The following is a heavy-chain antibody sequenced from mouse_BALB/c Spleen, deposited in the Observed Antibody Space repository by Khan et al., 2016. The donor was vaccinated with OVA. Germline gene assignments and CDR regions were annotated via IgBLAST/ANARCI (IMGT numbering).Heavy chain of an antibody. Sequence: QIQLVQSGPELKKPGETVKISCKASGYTFTNYGMNWAKQAPGKGIKWMGWINTYTGEPTYADDFKGRFAFYLETSASTAYLQINNLKNEDTATYFCARVGHSGTMDYWGQGTSVTVSS. CDR3: ARVGHSGTMDY. CDR2: INTYTGEP. V-gene: IGHV9-3-1*01. D-gene: IGHD3-1*01. CDR1: GYTFTNYG. J-gene: IGHJ4*01.